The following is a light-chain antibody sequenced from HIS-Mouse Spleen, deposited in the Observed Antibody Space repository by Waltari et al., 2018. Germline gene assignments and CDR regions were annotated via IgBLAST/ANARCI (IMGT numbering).Light chain of an antibody. J-gene: IGLJ2*01. CDR2: EAS. CDR1: AFTNTY. CDR3: YSTDSSGNRRV. V-gene: IGLV3-10*01. Sequence: SYELTQPPSVSVTPGQTPRNNRSGHAFTNTYYLSYLEKSGHAPVLVIYEASKRPSGIPERFSGSSSGTMATLTISGAQVEDEADYYCYSTDSSGNRRVFGGGTKLTVL.